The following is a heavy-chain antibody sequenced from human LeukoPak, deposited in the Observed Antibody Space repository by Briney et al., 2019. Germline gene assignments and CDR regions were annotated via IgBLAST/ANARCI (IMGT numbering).Heavy chain of an antibody. CDR3: LAWASPTPY. CDR1: GLTFRTAW. V-gene: IGHV3-7*02. Sequence: GGSLRLSCAVSGLTFRTAWMNWVRQAPGKGLGWVANLNADGSVERYVESVRGRFSVSRANGHNTVYLQMNSLRVDDTGIYFCLAWASPTPYWGAGTPVAVSS. CDR2: LNADGSVE. J-gene: IGHJ1*01. D-gene: IGHD1-26*01.